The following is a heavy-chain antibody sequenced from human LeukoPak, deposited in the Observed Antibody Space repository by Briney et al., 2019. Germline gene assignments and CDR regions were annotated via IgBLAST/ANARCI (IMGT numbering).Heavy chain of an antibody. Sequence: GGSLRLSCAASGFTFSNYAMSWVRQAPGKGLEWVSVISGSGGSTYHADSVKGRFTISRDNSNNTLYLQMNSLRVEDTAIYYCAKVRSAVVAAATNYWGQGTLVTVSS. CDR3: AKVRSAVVAAATNY. J-gene: IGHJ4*02. V-gene: IGHV3-23*01. CDR1: GFTFSNYA. CDR2: ISGSGGST. D-gene: IGHD2-15*01.